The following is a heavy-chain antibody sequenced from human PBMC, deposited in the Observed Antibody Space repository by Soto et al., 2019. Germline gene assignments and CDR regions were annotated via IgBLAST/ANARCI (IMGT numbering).Heavy chain of an antibody. Sequence: EVQLLESGGGLVQPGGSLRLSCAVSGFTFSSYAMSWVRQAPGQGLEWVSAISGSGGSTYYLGSVKGRFTISRDNSKNTLYLPMNSLRGEDTAVYYCAREVHWSLKAYDYWGQGTLVTVSS. CDR1: GFTFSSYA. V-gene: IGHV3-23*01. CDR3: AREVHWSLKAYDY. CDR2: ISGSGGST. D-gene: IGHD3-16*01. J-gene: IGHJ4*02.